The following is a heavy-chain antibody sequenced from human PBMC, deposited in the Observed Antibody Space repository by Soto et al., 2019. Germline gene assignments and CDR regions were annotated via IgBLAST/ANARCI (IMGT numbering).Heavy chain of an antibody. CDR1: GFTFSSYA. CDR3: AKLIAARRGYYFDY. Sequence: VGSLRLSCAASGFTFSSYAMSWVRQAPGKGLEWVSAISGSGGSTYYADSVKGRFTISRDNSKNTLYLQMNSLRAEDTAVYYCAKLIAARRGYYFDYWGQGTLVTVSS. V-gene: IGHV3-23*01. D-gene: IGHD6-6*01. CDR2: ISGSGGST. J-gene: IGHJ4*02.